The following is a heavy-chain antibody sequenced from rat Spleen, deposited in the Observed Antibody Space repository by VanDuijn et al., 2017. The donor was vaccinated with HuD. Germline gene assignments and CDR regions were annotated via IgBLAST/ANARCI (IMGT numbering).Heavy chain of an antibody. V-gene: IGHV3-1*01. D-gene: IGHD1-9*01. J-gene: IGHJ4*01. CDR2: INYSGTT. CDR3: ARTYYGYTYRVMDA. CDR1: GYSITSNF. Sequence: EVQLQESGPGLVKPSQSLSLTCSVTGYSITSNFWGWIRKFPGNKMEWMGYINYSGTTSYNPSLKSRISITRDTSKNQFFLQLNSVTTEDTATYYCARTYYGYTYRVMDAWGQGASVTVSS.